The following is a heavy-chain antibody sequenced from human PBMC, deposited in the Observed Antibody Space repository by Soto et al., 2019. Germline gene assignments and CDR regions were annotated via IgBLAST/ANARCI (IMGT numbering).Heavy chain of an antibody. Sequence: PSETLSLTCSVYGGSFSDYYWSWIRQPPGKGLEWIGEINHSGSTNYNPSLKSRVTISVHTSKNQFSLKLSSVTAADTAVYYCARARKGSGSDYYYHYGIDVWGKGTTVTVSS. D-gene: IGHD3-3*01. CDR3: ARARKGSGSDYYYHYGIDV. CDR1: GGSFSDYY. V-gene: IGHV4-34*01. CDR2: INHSGST. J-gene: IGHJ6*04.